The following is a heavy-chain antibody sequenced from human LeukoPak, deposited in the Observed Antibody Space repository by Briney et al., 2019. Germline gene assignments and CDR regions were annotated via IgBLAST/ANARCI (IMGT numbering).Heavy chain of an antibody. CDR1: GYTFTGYY. V-gene: IGHV1-2*06. Sequence: ASVKVSCKASGYTFTGYYMHWVRQAPGQGREWMGRINPNSGGTNYAQKFQGRVTMTSDTSISTSYMQLSRLRSDDTAVYYCARGGEITFGGVIVTPDDWGQGTLVTVSS. D-gene: IGHD3-16*02. CDR2: INPNSGGT. CDR3: ARGGEITFGGVIVTPDD. J-gene: IGHJ4*02.